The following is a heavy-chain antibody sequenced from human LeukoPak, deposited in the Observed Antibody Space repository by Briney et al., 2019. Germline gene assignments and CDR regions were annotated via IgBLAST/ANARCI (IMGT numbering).Heavy chain of an antibody. CDR3: AKEGTPQVSTWYDL. CDR2: ISASGGTT. D-gene: IGHD3-10*01. CDR1: GFTFSSYA. J-gene: IGHJ5*02. Sequence: GGSLRLSCAASGFTFSSYAMNWVRQAPGKGLEWVSSISASGGTTYYADSVKGRFTISRDNPRNTLYLQMNILRTEDTAVYYCAKEGTPQVSTWYDLWGQGTQVIVSS. V-gene: IGHV3-23*01.